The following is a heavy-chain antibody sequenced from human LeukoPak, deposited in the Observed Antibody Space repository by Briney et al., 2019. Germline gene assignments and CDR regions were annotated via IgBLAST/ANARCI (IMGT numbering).Heavy chain of an antibody. J-gene: IGHJ6*02. V-gene: IGHV3-74*01. CDR1: GFTLSGYW. CDR2: IDPDGSTT. Sequence: GGSLRLSCAASGFTLSGYWMHWVRQAPGEGLVWVSRIDPDGSTTNYAESVKGRSTTSRDNAKNTVYLQMNSLRAEDTALYYCTRVQAGRSGLMDVWGRGTTVTVSS. CDR3: TRVQAGRSGLMDV. D-gene: IGHD2-8*02.